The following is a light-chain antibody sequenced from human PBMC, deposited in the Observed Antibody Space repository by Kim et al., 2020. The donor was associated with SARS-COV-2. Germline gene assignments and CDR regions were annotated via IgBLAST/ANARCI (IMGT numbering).Light chain of an antibody. J-gene: IGKJ4*01. CDR1: QNIYNN. CDR2: VAD. CDR3: QQYEKLPS. Sequence: LSVSPGEGATLSCRASQNIYNNLAWYQQKPGQPPRLLIFVADTRASGVPARFRASGSGTDFTLTISSLQSEDFAIYYCQQYEKLPSFGGGTKLEI. V-gene: IGKV3-15*01.